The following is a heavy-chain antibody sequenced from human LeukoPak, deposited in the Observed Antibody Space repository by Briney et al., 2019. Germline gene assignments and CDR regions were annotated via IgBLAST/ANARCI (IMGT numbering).Heavy chain of an antibody. V-gene: IGHV3-53*04. CDR2: IYSGGST. CDR3: ASRVLFKAWDRIT. J-gene: IGHJ4*02. Sequence: GGSLRLSCAASGFTVSSNYMSWVRQAPWKGLEWVPVIYSGGSTYYADSVKGRFTISRHNSKNTLYLQMNSLRAEDTAVYYCASRVLFKAWDRITWGQGTLVTVSS. D-gene: IGHD1-26*01. CDR1: GFTVSSNY.